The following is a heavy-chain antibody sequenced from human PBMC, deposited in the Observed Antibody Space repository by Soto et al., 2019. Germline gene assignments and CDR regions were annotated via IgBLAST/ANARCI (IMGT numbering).Heavy chain of an antibody. CDR2: ISSIRGTT. V-gene: IGHV3-64*01. CDR3: GGYSGDGLCS. J-gene: IGHJ5*02. Sequence: EVQLVESGGGLVQPGGSLRLSCAASGFTFSSYSMHWVRQAPGKGLEYVSAISSIRGTTSYANSVKGRFTISRDNSKNMPYLQMGSLRADDMAVYYCGGYSGDGLCSWGQGTLDTVAS. CDR1: GFTFSSYS. D-gene: IGHD1-26*01.